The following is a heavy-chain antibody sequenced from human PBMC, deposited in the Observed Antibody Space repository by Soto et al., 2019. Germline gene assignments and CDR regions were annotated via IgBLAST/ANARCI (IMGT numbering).Heavy chain of an antibody. CDR3: ATMRGTSYYGMDV. J-gene: IGHJ6*02. D-gene: IGHD3-16*01. V-gene: IGHV1-24*01. Sequence: QVQLVQSGAEVKKPGASVKVSCKVSGYTLTELSIHWVRQAPGKGLEWMGGFDPEDGETIYAQNFQDRGTRTEDTSTDTAYMELGSLRSEDTAVYYCATMRGTSYYGMDVWGQGTTVTVSS. CDR1: GYTLTELS. CDR2: FDPEDGET.